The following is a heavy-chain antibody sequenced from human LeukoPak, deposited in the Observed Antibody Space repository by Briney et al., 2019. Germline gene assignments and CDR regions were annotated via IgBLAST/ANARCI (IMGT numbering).Heavy chain of an antibody. V-gene: IGHV3-23*01. CDR3: AKVPDSYNYGC. CDR1: GFIFSSYA. J-gene: IGHJ4*02. D-gene: IGHD5-24*01. CDR2: ISGNGGTT. Sequence: GGSLRLSCAASGFIFSSYALSWVRQAPGKGLEWVSTISGNGGTTDYADSVKGRFSISRDNSKNTLYLQMNSLRAEDTAIYYCAKVPDSYNYGCWGQGTLVTVSS.